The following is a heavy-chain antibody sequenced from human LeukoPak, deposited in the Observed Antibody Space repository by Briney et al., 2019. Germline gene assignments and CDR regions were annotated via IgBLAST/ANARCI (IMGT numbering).Heavy chain of an antibody. CDR1: GYTFTGYY. CDR2: INPNSGGT. V-gene: IGHV1-2*02. Sequence: ASVKVSCKASGYTFTGYYMHWVRQAPGQGLEWMGWINPNSGGTNYAQKFQGRVTMTRDTSISTAYMELSRLRSDDTAVYYCARATVTTNWFDPWGQGTKVTVSS. CDR3: ARATVTTNWFDP. D-gene: IGHD4-17*01. J-gene: IGHJ5*02.